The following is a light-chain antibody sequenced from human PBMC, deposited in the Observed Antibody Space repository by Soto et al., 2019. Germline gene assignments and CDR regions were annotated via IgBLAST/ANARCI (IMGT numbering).Light chain of an antibody. V-gene: IGKV3-15*01. Sequence: IVLTLSAGPLSLSPGERATLSCRASRSVTNNLAWYQQKPGQVPRLLIYVASTRAPGIRARFSGSGSGTEFTLTISSLQSEDFAVYYCQQYNNWPITFGRGTRLEIK. CDR3: QQYNNWPIT. CDR2: VAS. J-gene: IGKJ5*01. CDR1: RSVTNN.